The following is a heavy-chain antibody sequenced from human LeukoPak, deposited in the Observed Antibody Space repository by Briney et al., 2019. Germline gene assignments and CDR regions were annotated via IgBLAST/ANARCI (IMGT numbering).Heavy chain of an antibody. CDR2: IGSSGKTR. CDR3: ALLAVASDFDY. Sequence: GGSLRLSCAASGFTFSNYWMHWVRQAPGKGLEWVSNIGSSGKTRYYADSVKGRFSISRGNAKNSLYLQMNSLRVEDTGVYYCALLAVASDFDYWGQGALVTVSS. D-gene: IGHD6-19*01. V-gene: IGHV3-48*04. J-gene: IGHJ4*02. CDR1: GFTFSNYW.